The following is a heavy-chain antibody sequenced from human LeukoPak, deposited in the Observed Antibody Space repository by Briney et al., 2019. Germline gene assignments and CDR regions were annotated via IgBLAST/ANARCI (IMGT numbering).Heavy chain of an antibody. J-gene: IGHJ4*02. CDR2: MNPNSGNT. D-gene: IGHD2-2*02. CDR1: GYTFTSYD. Sequence: ASVKVSCKASGYTFTSYDINWVRQATGQGLEWMGWMNPNSGNTGYAQKFQGRVTITRNTSISTAYMELSSLRSEDTAVYYCARGWHCSSTSCYIDGFDYWGQGTLVTVSS. CDR3: ARGWHCSSTSCYIDGFDY. V-gene: IGHV1-8*03.